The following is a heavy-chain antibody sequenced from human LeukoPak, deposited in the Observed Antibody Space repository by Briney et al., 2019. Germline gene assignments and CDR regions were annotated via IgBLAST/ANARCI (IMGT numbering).Heavy chain of an antibody. V-gene: IGHV1-18*01. J-gene: IGHJ4*02. Sequence: GASVNVSCKASGYTFTSYGISWVRQAPGQGLEWMGWISAYNGNTNYAQKLQGRVTMTTDTSTSTAYMELRSLRSDDTAVYYCARGAYSSSSGVFDYWGQGTLVTVSS. CDR1: GYTFTSYG. CDR3: ARGAYSSSSGVFDY. CDR2: ISAYNGNT. D-gene: IGHD6-6*01.